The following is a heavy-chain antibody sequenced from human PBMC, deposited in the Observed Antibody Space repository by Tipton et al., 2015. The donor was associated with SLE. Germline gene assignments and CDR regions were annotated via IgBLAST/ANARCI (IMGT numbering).Heavy chain of an antibody. CDR3: ARYNSPSWFDP. Sequence: TLSLTCTVSGGSISSEYWSWLRQPAGQGLEWIGRLNPSGGTNYNPSLKSRVTMSLDTSKKQFSLKLTSVTAADTAVYYCARYNSPSWFDPWGQGTLVTVSS. J-gene: IGHJ5*02. CDR2: LNPSGGT. V-gene: IGHV4-4*07. CDR1: GGSISSEY. D-gene: IGHD6-19*01.